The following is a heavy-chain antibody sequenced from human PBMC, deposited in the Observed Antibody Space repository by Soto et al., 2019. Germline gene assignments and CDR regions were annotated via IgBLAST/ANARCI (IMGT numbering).Heavy chain of an antibody. J-gene: IGHJ4*02. D-gene: IGHD6-13*01. CDR3: ARGVDAGLDY. CDR1: GYTFTSYD. CDR2: MSPQSGNT. V-gene: IGHV1-8*01. Sequence: ASVKVSCKASGYTFTSYDINWVRQATGQGLEWMGWMSPQSGNTGYAQNFQGRVIMTRDTSINTAYLELSSLRSEDTAVYYCARGVDAGLDYWGQGALVTV.